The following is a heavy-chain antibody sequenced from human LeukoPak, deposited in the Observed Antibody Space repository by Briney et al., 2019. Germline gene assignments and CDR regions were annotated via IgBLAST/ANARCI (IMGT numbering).Heavy chain of an antibody. V-gene: IGHV1-69*13. CDR1: GGTFSTFG. CDR3: ARATGNSDHSPREPIHWYFDL. Sequence: ASVKISCKASGGTFSTFGLSWVRQAPGQGLEWMGGIIPIFGPANYAQKFQGRATITADESTSTAYMELSSLRSEDTAVYFCARATGNSDHSPREPIHWYFDLWGRGTLVTVSS. CDR2: IIPIFGPA. J-gene: IGHJ2*01. D-gene: IGHD4-23*01.